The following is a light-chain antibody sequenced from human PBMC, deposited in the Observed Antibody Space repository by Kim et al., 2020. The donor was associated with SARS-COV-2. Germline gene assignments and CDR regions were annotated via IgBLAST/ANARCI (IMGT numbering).Light chain of an antibody. CDR2: DAS. J-gene: IGKJ4*01. CDR3: QQRSNWPQLT. Sequence: SPGERATSPCRASQSVSSYLAWYQQKPGQAPRLLTYDASNRATGIPARFSGSGSGTDFTLTISSLEPEDFAVYYCQQRSNWPQLTFGGGTKVDIK. V-gene: IGKV3-11*01. CDR1: QSVSSY.